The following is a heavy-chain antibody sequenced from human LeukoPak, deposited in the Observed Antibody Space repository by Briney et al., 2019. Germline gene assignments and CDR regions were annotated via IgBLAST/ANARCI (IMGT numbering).Heavy chain of an antibody. CDR2: ISSSGNT. D-gene: IGHD3-3*01. CDR1: GGSTSSGNYY. Sequence: SETLSLTCTVSGGSTSSGNYYWGWIRQPPGKGLEWIGGISSSGNTYYNPSLKSRITIFIDTSKNQFSLKLSSVTAADTAVYYCARGRRHYDFWSGYYTGFYYYGMDVWGQGTTVTVSS. J-gene: IGHJ6*02. V-gene: IGHV4-39*07. CDR3: ARGRRHYDFWSGYYTGFYYYGMDV.